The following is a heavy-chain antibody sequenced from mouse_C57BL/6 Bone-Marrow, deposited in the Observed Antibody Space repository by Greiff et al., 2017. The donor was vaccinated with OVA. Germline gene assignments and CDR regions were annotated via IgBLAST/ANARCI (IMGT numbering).Heavy chain of an antibody. CDR2: INPGSGGT. CDR3: ARRIYDGYYEAY. J-gene: IGHJ3*01. Sequence: VQLQESGAELVRPGTSVKVSCKASGYAFTNYLIEWVKQRPGQGLEWIGVINPGSGGTNYNEKFKGKATLTADKSSSTAYMQLSSLTSEDSAVYFCARRIYDGYYEAYWGQGTLVTVSA. D-gene: IGHD2-3*01. CDR1: GYAFTNYL. V-gene: IGHV1-54*01.